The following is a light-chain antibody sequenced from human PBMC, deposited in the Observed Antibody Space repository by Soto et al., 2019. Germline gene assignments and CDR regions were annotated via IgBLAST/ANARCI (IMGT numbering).Light chain of an antibody. Sequence: QSVLTQPASVSGSPGQSITISCTGTSSDVGGYSYVSWYQQHPGKAPKLMIYDVSNRPSGVSNRFSGSKSGNTASLTISGLQAEDEADYYCSSYTSSSTLPYVFGTGTKVTVL. J-gene: IGLJ1*01. CDR3: SSYTSSSTLPYV. CDR2: DVS. CDR1: SSDVGGYSY. V-gene: IGLV2-14*01.